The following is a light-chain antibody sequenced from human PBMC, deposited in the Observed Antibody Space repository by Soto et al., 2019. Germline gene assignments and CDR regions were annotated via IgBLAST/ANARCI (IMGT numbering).Light chain of an antibody. CDR1: ESLLHSIGYNY. Sequence: DLVMTQSPLSLSVTPGEPASISCRSSESLLHSIGYNYLDWYLQKPGQSPQLLIYLGSNRASGVPDRFSGGGSGPDFTLKISRVEADDVGVYYCMQGLETPTFGQGTKVEIK. J-gene: IGKJ1*01. V-gene: IGKV2-28*01. CDR2: LGS. CDR3: MQGLETPT.